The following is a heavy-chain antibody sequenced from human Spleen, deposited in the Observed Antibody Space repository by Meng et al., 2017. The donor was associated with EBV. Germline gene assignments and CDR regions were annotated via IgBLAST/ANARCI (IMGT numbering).Heavy chain of an antibody. J-gene: IGHJ4*02. CDR3: STYGGTDFDY. CDR1: GYTFSSYA. D-gene: IGHD4-23*01. CDR2: IIPIFGTT. Sequence: QVQLVQSGAEVKKPGASVKVSCNASGYTFSSYAISWVRQAPGQGHEWMGDIIPIFGTTNYAQKFQGRVTITRNTSISTAYMELSSLKSEDTAVYYCSTYGGTDFDYWGLGTLVTVSS. V-gene: IGHV1-69*06.